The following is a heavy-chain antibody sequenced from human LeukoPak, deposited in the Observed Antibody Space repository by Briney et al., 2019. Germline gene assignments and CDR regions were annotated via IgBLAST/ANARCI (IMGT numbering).Heavy chain of an antibody. J-gene: IGHJ4*02. CDR1: GYTFTGYY. V-gene: IGHV1-18*04. CDR2: ISAYNGNT. Sequence: GASVKVSCKASGYTFTGYYMHWVRQAPGQGLEWMGWISAYNGNTNYAQKLQGRVTMTTDTSTSTAYMELRSLRSDDTAVYYCARDSGSYYDSSGYYPRSDWGQGTLVTVSS. D-gene: IGHD3-22*01. CDR3: ARDSGSYYDSSGYYPRSD.